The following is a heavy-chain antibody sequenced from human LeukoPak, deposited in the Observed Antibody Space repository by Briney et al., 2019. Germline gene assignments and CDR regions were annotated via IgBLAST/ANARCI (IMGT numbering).Heavy chain of an antibody. CDR2: IWYDGSNK. D-gene: IGHD6-19*01. V-gene: IGHV3-33*08. CDR3: ASTVAGTFLSPDHYGMDV. Sequence: GGSLRLSCAASGFTFSSYGMHWVRQAPGKGLEWVAVIWYDGSNKYYADSVKGRFTISRDNSKNTLYLQMNSLRAEDTAVYYCASTVAGTFLSPDHYGMDVWGQGTTVTVSS. J-gene: IGHJ6*02. CDR1: GFTFSSYG.